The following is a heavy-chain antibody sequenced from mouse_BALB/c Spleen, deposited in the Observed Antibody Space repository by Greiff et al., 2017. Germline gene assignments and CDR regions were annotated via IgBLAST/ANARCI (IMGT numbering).Heavy chain of an antibody. D-gene: IGHD1-1*01. J-gene: IGHJ2*01. V-gene: IGHV1-15*01. CDR3: ARYEGVYYGSSYFDY. CDR1: GYTFTDYE. CDR2: IDPETGGT. Sequence: QVQLQQSGAELVRPGASVTLSCKASGYTFTDYEMHWVKQTPVHGLEWIGAIDPETGGTAYNQKFKGKATLTADKSSSTAYMELRSLTSEDSAVYYCARYEGVYYGSSYFDYWGQGTTLTVSS.